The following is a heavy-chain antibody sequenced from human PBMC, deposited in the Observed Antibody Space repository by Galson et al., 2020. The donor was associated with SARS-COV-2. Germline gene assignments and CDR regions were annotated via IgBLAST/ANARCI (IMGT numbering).Heavy chain of an antibody. CDR1: GYSISSGYH. CDR3: ARGNEFRPYSAFKN. Sequence: SQTLSLTRAVSGYSISSGYHWGWIRQPPGKGLECIGSIYHSGNTYYNPSLESRVTISVDTSKNQFSLKLRSVTAADTAVYYCARGNEFRPYSAFKNWGQGILVTVSS. CDR2: IYHSGNT. D-gene: IGHD1-26*01. J-gene: IGHJ4*02. V-gene: IGHV4-38-2*01.